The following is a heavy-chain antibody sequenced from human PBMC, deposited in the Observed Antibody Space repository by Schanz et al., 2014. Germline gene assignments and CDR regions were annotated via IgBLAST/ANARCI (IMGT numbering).Heavy chain of an antibody. J-gene: IGHJ5*02. D-gene: IGHD2-2*01. CDR1: GYTFTSDS. CDR2: INPSGGST. V-gene: IGHV1-46*01. Sequence: VQLEQSGAEVKKPGSSVKVSCKASGYTFTSDSMHWVRQAPGQGLEWMGMINPSGGSTTYAQKVQGRVTMTTDTSTGTAYMELRSLRSDDTAVYYCARDRRRYCSTASCLHDNWFDPWGLGTLVTVSS. CDR3: ARDRRRYCSTASCLHDNWFDP.